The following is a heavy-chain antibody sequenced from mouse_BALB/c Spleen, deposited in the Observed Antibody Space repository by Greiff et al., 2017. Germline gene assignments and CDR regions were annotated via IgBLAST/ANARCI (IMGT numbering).Heavy chain of an antibody. J-gene: IGHJ2*01. Sequence: QVQLQQSGPELVKPGASVKMSCKASGYTFTSYYIHWVKQRPGQGLEWIGWIYPGDGSTKYNEKFKGKTTLTADKSSSTAYMLLSSLTSEDSAIYFCARDDGNFDYWGQGTTLTVSS. CDR3: ARDDGNFDY. V-gene: IGHV1S56*01. CDR2: IYPGDGST. CDR1: GYTFTSYY. D-gene: IGHD2-3*01.